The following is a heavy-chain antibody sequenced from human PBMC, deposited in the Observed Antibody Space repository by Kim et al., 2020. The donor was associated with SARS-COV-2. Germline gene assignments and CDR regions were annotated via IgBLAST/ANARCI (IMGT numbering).Heavy chain of an antibody. J-gene: IGHJ5*02. CDR2: NK. CDR3: ARGYYGSGKS. V-gene: IGHV1-8*01. Sequence: NKGSAQKFQGRVTMTRNTSISTAYMELSSLRSEDTAVYYCARGYYGSGKSWGQGTLVTVSS. D-gene: IGHD3-10*01.